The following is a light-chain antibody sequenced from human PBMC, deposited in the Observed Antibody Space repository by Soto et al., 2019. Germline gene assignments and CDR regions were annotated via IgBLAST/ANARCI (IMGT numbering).Light chain of an antibody. V-gene: IGKV2-28*01. CDR3: MQALEGLT. Sequence: DIAMTQSPLSLPVTPGEPASITCRSSQSLLHSNGYNYLDWYLQKPGQSPQLLIYLGSNRASGVPDRFRGSGSGTDFTLKISRVEAEDAGIYYCMQALEGLTFVGGTKVEIK. CDR1: QSLLHSNGYNY. J-gene: IGKJ4*01. CDR2: LGS.